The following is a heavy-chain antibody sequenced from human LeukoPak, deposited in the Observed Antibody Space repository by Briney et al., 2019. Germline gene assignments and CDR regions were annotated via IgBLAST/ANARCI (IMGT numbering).Heavy chain of an antibody. J-gene: IGHJ4*02. CDR3: AKAGPAGYYYDRSGYYYFDY. D-gene: IGHD3-22*01. CDR1: GFTSNNYA. V-gene: IGHV3-23*01. CDR2: ISHSGATT. Sequence: GGSPRLSCAASGFTSNNYAVNWVRQAPGKGLEWVSAISHSGATTYYADSVKGRFTISRDNSKNTVYLQVNSLRAEDTAVYYCAKAGPAGYYYDRSGYYYFDYWGLGTQVTVSS.